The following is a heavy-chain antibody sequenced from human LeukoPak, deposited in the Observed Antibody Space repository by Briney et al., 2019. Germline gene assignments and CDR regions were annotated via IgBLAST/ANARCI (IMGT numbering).Heavy chain of an antibody. CDR1: GGSISSYY. D-gene: IGHD3-22*01. CDR2: IYYSGST. V-gene: IGHV4-59*01. CDR3: ARGFDPVIVVAIDY. Sequence: SETLSLTCTVSGGSISSYYWSWIRQPPGKGLEGIGYIYYSGSTNYNPSLKSRVTISVDTSKNQFSLKLSSVTAADTAVYYCARGFDPVIVVAIDYWGQGTLVTVSS. J-gene: IGHJ4*02.